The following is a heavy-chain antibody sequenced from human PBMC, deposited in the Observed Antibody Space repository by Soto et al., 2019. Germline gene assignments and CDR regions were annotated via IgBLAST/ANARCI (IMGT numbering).Heavy chain of an antibody. J-gene: IGHJ4*02. Sequence: GGSLRLSCAASGFTFSTHWMSWVRQAPGKGLEWVANIKQDGSGKYYVDSVKGRFTISRDNAKNSLYLQMNSLRAEDTAVYYCAREGTSYPLDYLGQGTLVTVFS. V-gene: IGHV3-7*03. CDR3: AREGTSYPLDY. CDR1: GFTFSTHW. CDR2: IKQDGSGK.